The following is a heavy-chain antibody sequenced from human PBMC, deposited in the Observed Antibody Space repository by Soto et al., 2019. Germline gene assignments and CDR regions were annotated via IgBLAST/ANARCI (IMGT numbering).Heavy chain of an antibody. V-gene: IGHV1-18*04. D-gene: IGHD6-19*01. CDR1: GYTFTSYG. J-gene: IGHJ6*02. CDR2: ISAYNGNT. Sequence: ASVKVSCKASGYTFTSYGISWVRQAPGQGLEWMGWISAYNGNTNYAQKLQGRVTMTTDTSTSTAYMELRSLRSDDTAVYYCARPSAGPALGYYYYYGMDVWGQGTTVTVSS. CDR3: ARPSAGPALGYYYYYGMDV.